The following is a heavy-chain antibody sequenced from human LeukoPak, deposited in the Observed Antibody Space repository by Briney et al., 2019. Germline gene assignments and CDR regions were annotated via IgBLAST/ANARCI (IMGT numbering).Heavy chain of an antibody. V-gene: IGHV3-23*01. CDR3: ARVLRYCSGGNCYSGGLGYMDV. CDR2: ISGSGGDT. J-gene: IGHJ6*03. D-gene: IGHD2-15*01. Sequence: GGSLRLSCAASGFTFSNFAMSWVRQAPGRGLEWVSVISGSGGDTYYADSVKGRFTISRDNAKHSLFLQMNSLRAEDTAVYYCARVLRYCSGGNCYSGGLGYMDVWGKGTTVTISS. CDR1: GFTFSNFA.